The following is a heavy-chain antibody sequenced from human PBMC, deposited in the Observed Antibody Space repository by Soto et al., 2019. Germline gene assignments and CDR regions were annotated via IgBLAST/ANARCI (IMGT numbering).Heavy chain of an antibody. CDR1: GFTFSSYS. D-gene: IGHD2-2*01. Sequence: GGSLRLSCAASGFTFSSYSMNWVRQAPGKGLEWVSSISSSSSYIYYADSVKGRFTISRDNAKNSLYLQMNSLRAEDTAVYYCARVWDIVVVPAAMEYYGMDVWGQGTTVTVSS. J-gene: IGHJ6*02. V-gene: IGHV3-21*01. CDR3: ARVWDIVVVPAAMEYYGMDV. CDR2: ISSSSSYI.